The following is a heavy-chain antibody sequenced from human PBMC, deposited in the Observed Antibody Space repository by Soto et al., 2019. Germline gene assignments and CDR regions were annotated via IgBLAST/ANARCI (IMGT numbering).Heavy chain of an antibody. CDR2: IYPGDSDT. D-gene: IGHD4-4*01. J-gene: IGHJ3*02. Sequence: GESLKISCKGSGYSFTSYWIGWVRQMPGKGLEWMGIIYPGDSDTRYSPSFQGQVTSSADKSTSTAYLQWSSLKASDTGMYYCARRADYSNLAFRSGDAFDIWGQGTMVTVSS. CDR3: ARRADYSNLAFRSGDAFDI. V-gene: IGHV5-51*01. CDR1: GYSFTSYW.